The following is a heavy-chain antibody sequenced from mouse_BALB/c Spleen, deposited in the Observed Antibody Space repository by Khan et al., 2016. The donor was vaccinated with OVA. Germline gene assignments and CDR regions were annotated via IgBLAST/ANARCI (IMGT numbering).Heavy chain of an antibody. J-gene: IGHJ1*01. Sequence: QVQLQQSGAELMKPGASVMISCKATGYTFSTYWIEWVKQRPGHGLEWIGVILPGSGSINYNEKFKARATFTADTSLNPTYLQLSSLTSADSAVFYCARSFITTVPWYFDVWGAGTTDTVSS. CDR3: ARSFITTVPWYFDV. D-gene: IGHD1-1*01. CDR1: GYTFSTYW. V-gene: IGHV1-9*01. CDR2: ILPGSGSI.